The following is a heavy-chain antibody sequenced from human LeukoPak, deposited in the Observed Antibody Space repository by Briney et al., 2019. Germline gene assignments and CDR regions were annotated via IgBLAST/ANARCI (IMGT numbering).Heavy chain of an antibody. CDR3: ARASWNSRDDAFDI. CDR1: GGSISSGGYS. J-gene: IGHJ3*02. CDR2: IYGSGTT. Sequence: PSETLSLTCAVSGGSISSGGYSWSWIRQPPGKGLEWIGHIYGSGTTYYNPSLKSRLMISVDTSKNQFSLNLSSVTAADTAVYYCARASWNSRDDAFDIWGQGTLVTVSS. D-gene: IGHD1-7*01. V-gene: IGHV4-30-4*07.